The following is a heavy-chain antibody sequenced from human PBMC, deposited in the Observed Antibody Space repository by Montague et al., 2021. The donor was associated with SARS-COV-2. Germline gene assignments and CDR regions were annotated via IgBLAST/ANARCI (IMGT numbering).Heavy chain of an antibody. V-gene: IGHV3-30*04. CDR1: GFTFSSYA. J-gene: IGHJ6*02. Sequence: SLRLSCAASGFTFSSYAMHWVRQAPGKGLEWVAVISYDGSNKYYADSVKGRFTISRDNSKNTLYPQMNSLRAEDTAVYYCARVLDYYGSGSYPLYYYYGMDVWGQGTTVTVSS. CDR2: ISYDGSNK. D-gene: IGHD3-10*01. CDR3: ARVLDYYGSGSYPLYYYYGMDV.